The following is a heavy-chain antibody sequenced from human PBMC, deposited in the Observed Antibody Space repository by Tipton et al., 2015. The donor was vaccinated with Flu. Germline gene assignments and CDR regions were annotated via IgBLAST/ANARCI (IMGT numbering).Heavy chain of an antibody. CDR2: IYSGGST. CDR3: ASRRGGDYPYFDY. J-gene: IGHJ4*02. V-gene: IGHV3-53*01. D-gene: IGHD4-17*01. Sequence: QLVQSGGGLIQPGGSLRLSCAASGFSVSSNYMSWVRQAPGKGLAWVSVIYSGGSTYYADSVKGRFTISRDNSKLYLQMKSLRAEDTAVYYCASRRGGDYPYFDYWGQGTLVTVSS. CDR1: GFSVSSNY.